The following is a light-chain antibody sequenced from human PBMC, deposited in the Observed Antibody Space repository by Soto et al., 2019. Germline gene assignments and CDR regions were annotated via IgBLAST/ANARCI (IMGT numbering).Light chain of an antibody. V-gene: IGKV3-20*01. CDR1: HSVSSIY. J-gene: IGKJ5*01. CDR3: QQYGSSPPYT. CDR2: GAS. Sequence: EIALTQSPGTLSLSPGERATLSCRASHSVSSIYLAWYQQKPGQAPRLLIYGASSRATGIPDRFSGSGSGTDFTLTISRLEPEDFAVYYCQQYGSSPPYTFGQGRRLEIK.